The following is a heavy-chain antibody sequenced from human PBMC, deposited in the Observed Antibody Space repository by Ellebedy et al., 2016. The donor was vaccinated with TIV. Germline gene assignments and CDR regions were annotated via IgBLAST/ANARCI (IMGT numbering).Heavy chain of an antibody. CDR3: ARGRDIVVVPSGTGDYYFDY. CDR2: IYHSGST. CDR1: GGSVSSGGYS. D-gene: IGHD2-15*01. Sequence: SETLSLTXAVSGGSVSSGGYSWSWIRQPPGKGLEWIGYIYHSGSTYYNPSLKSRVTISVDRSKNQFSLKLSSVTAADTAVYYCARGRDIVVVPSGTGDYYFDYWGQGTLVTVSP. J-gene: IGHJ4*02. V-gene: IGHV4-30-2*01.